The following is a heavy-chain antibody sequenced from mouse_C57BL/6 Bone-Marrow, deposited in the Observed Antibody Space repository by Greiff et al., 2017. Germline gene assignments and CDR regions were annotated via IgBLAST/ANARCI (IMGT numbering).Heavy chain of an antibody. CDR3: ARCSSPWFAY. CDR1: GYTFTSFG. Sequence: QVQLQQSGAELARPGASVTLSCKASGYTFTSFGISWVKQRTGQGLEWIGEIYPRSGNTYYNEKFKGKATLTADKSSSTAYMDLRSLTSEDSAVYFCARCSSPWFAYWGQGTLVTVSA. D-gene: IGHD1-1*01. CDR2: IYPRSGNT. J-gene: IGHJ3*01. V-gene: IGHV1-81*01.